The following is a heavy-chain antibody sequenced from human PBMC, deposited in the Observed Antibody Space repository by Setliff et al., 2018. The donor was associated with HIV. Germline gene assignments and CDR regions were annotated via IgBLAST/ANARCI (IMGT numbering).Heavy chain of an antibody. J-gene: IGHJ4*02. V-gene: IGHV1-2*06. CDR3: ARGALYGLFEF. CDR1: GYTFTAYY. CDR2: INLNSGNT. D-gene: IGHD3-10*01. Sequence: ASVKVSCKASGYTFTAYYIHWVRQAPGQGLEWMGQINLNSGNTNYAQQFQGRVTMTRDTSINTAYMGLSSLRSDDTAVYYCARGALYGLFEFWGPGTLVTVSS.